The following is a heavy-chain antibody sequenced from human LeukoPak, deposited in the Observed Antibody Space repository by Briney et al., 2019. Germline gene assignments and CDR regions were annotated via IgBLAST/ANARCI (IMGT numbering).Heavy chain of an antibody. CDR1: GFTFSNYG. CDR2: IRNDGGEE. J-gene: IGHJ4*02. V-gene: IGHV3-30*02. Sequence: GGSLRLSCAASGFTFSNYGMHWVRQAPGKGLEWVAFIRNDGGEEYYADSVEGRFTISRDNSKNTVSLQMNSLRVGDTAVYYCVKESIGGDYWGQGTLVTVCS. CDR3: VKESIGGDY. D-gene: IGHD2-15*01.